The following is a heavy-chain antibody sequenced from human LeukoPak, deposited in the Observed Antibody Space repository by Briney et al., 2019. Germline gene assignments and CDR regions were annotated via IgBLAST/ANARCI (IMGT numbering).Heavy chain of an antibody. D-gene: IGHD1-26*01. V-gene: IGHV4-59*13. J-gene: IGHJ4*02. CDR3: ARDSSGSYYDY. CDR1: GGSIRSYY. CDR2: IYYSGST. Sequence: SETLSLTCTVSGGSIRSYYWSWIRHPPGKGLEWIGYIYYSGSTNYNPSLKSRVTISVDTSKNQFSLKLSSVTAADTAVYYCARDSSGSYYDYWGQGTLVTVSS.